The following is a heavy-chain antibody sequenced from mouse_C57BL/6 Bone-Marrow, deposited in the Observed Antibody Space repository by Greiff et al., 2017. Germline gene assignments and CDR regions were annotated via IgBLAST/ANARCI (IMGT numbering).Heavy chain of an antibody. CDR1: GYTFTSYW. V-gene: IGHV1-59*01. D-gene: IGHD2-4*01. Sequence: VQLQQPGAELVRPGTSVKSSCKASGYTFTSYWMHWVKQRPGQGLEWIGVIDPSDSYTNYNQKFKGKATLTVDTSSSTAYMQLSSLTSEDSAVYYCARWDYDWFAYWGQGTLVTVSA. CDR3: ARWDYDWFAY. J-gene: IGHJ3*01. CDR2: IDPSDSYT.